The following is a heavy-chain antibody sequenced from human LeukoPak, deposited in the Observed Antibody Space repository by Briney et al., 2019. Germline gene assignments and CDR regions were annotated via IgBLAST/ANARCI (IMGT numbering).Heavy chain of an antibody. V-gene: IGHV3-23*01. CDR1: GFIFRNYA. CDR2: ISGSGGST. Sequence: QPGASLRLSCAASGFIFRNYAMSWVRQAPGKGLEWVSAISGSGGSTYYADSVKGRFTISRDNSKNTLCLQMNSLRAEDTAVYYCAKYPDIVVVVSATYFDYWGQGTLVTVSS. J-gene: IGHJ4*02. D-gene: IGHD2-15*01. CDR3: AKYPDIVVVVSATYFDY.